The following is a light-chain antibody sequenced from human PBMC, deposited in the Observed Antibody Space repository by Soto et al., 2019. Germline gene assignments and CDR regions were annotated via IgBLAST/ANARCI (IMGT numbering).Light chain of an antibody. CDR1: QGISNY. Sequence: DIPTNQSPSSLSASVGDRVTITCRASQGISNYLAWYQQKPGKVPKLLIYAASTLQSGVPSRFSGSGSGTDFTLTISSLQPEDVATYYCQKYNSAPRTFGQGTKVDIK. CDR2: AAS. V-gene: IGKV1-27*01. CDR3: QKYNSAPRT. J-gene: IGKJ1*01.